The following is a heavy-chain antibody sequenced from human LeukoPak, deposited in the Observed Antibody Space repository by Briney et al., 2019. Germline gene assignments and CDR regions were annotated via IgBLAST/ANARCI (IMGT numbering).Heavy chain of an antibody. V-gene: IGHV3-48*03. J-gene: IGHJ4*02. CDR3: ARALWTVTSVAFDD. CDR1: GFSFSSYE. D-gene: IGHD4-17*01. CDR2: ISSSGSTI. Sequence: GGSLRLSCAASGFSFSSYEMNWVRQAPGKGLEWISYISSSGSTIYYADSVKGRFTISRDNAKNALYLQMNSLRAEDTAVYYCARALWTVTSVAFDDWGQGTLVTVSS.